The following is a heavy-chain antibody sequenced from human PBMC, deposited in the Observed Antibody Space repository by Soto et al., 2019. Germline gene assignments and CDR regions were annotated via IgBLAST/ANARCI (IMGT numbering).Heavy chain of an antibody. D-gene: IGHD2-21*02. CDR3: ASSLLWPLDLNY. J-gene: IGHJ4*02. Sequence: SQTLSLTCAISGDSVSSNTAAWNWIRSSPSRGLEWLGRTYYRSNWRHDYAVSVKSRITVNPDTSKNHFSLQLNSVPPDDTAIYYCASSLLWPLDLNYWGQGTLVTVSS. V-gene: IGHV6-1*01. CDR2: TYYRSNWRH. CDR1: GDSVSSNTAA.